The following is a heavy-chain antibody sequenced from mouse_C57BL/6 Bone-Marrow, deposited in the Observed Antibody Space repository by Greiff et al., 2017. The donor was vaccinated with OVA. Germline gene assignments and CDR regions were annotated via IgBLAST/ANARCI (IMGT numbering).Heavy chain of an antibody. J-gene: IGHJ2*01. V-gene: IGHV1-53*01. CDR1: GYTFTSYW. D-gene: IGHD2-5*01. Sequence: QVQLQQSGTELVKPGASVKLSCKASGYTFTSYWMHWVKQRPGQGLEWIGNINPSNGGTNYNEKFKSKATLTVDKSSSTAYMQLSSLTSEDSAVYYWAREAIYYSNCLDYWGQGTTLTVSS. CDR2: INPSNGGT. CDR3: AREAIYYSNCLDY.